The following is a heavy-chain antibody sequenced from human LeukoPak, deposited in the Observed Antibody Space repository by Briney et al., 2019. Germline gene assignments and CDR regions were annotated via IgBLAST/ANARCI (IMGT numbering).Heavy chain of an antibody. CDR1: GFTFRSYG. V-gene: IGHV3-23*01. Sequence: GGTLRLSCAASGFTFRSYGMTWVRQAPGKGLEWVSVISGSGGCTYYADSVKGRFTISRDNSKNTLYLQMNSLRAEDTAVYYCASIAVAFDYWGQGTLVTVSS. CDR3: ASIAVAFDY. D-gene: IGHD6-19*01. CDR2: ISGSGGCT. J-gene: IGHJ4*02.